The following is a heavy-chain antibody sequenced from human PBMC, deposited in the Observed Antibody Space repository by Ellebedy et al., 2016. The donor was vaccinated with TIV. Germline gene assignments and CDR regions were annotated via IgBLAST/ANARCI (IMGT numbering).Heavy chain of an antibody. J-gene: IGHJ3*02. Sequence: MPSETLSLTCGVSGGSISRSNWWSWVRQSPGKGLEWIGEIPHSGSTNYNPSLKSRVTISVDKSKNQFSLKLSSVTAADTAVYYCATSYNYDYVWGSHYYAFHIWGQGTMVTVSS. V-gene: IGHV4-4*02. D-gene: IGHD3-16*01. CDR3: ATSYNYDYVWGSHYYAFHI. CDR1: GGSISRSNW. CDR2: IPHSGST.